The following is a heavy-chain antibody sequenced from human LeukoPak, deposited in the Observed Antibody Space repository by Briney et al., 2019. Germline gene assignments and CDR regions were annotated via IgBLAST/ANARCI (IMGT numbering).Heavy chain of an antibody. D-gene: IGHD3-22*01. CDR1: GGSISSYY. J-gene: IGHJ4*02. CDR3: ARGSHYYDSSGYRLPYLDY. CDR2: FYYSGST. Sequence: KPSETLSLTCTVSGGSISSYYWSWIRQPPGKGLEWIGYFYYSGSTNYNPSLKSRVTISVDTSKNQFSLKLSSVTAADTAVYYCARGSHYYDSSGYRLPYLDYWGQGTLVTVSS. V-gene: IGHV4-59*01.